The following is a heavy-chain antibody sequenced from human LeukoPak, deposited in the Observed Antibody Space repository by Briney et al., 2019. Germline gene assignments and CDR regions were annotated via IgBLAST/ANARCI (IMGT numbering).Heavy chain of an antibody. J-gene: IGHJ6*03. CDR3: ARDRNQMDDIVVVIADEFYYYMDV. Sequence: ASVKVSCKASGYTFTSYGISWVRQAPGQGLEWMGWISAYNGNTNYAQKLQGRVTMTTDTSTSTAYMELRSLRSDDTAVYYCARDRNQMDDIVVVIADEFYYYMDVWGKGTTVTVSS. V-gene: IGHV1-18*01. CDR2: ISAYNGNT. D-gene: IGHD2-21*01. CDR1: GYTFTSYG.